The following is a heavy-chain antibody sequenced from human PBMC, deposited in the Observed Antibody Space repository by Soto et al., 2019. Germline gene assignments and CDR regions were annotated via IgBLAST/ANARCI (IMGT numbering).Heavy chain of an antibody. CDR1: GGSISSGVSY. V-gene: IGHV4-31*03. D-gene: IGHD3-10*01. J-gene: IGHJ4*02. CDR3: AREFHYGSGSYSSNFDY. CDR2: IYYSGTT. Sequence: QVQLQESGPGLVKPSQTLSLTCSVSGGSISSGVSYWSWLRQHPGKGLEWIGYIYYSGTTYYNPSLKSRLTISIDTSKNQFSLKLSSVTAADTALYYCAREFHYGSGSYSSNFDYWGQGALVTVSS.